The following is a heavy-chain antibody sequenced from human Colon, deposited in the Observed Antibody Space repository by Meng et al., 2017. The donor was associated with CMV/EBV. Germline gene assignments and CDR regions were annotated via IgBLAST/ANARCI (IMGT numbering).Heavy chain of an antibody. J-gene: IGHJ5*02. V-gene: IGHV3-53*01. CDR3: ASNRFCGSSCSDSWFDP. CDR1: GFTVSSNS. Sequence: GGPLRLSCAVSGFTVSSNSMTWVRQAPGKGREWLSLIYSGGETHYADSVEGRFTISRDDSKNTPYLQMDSLRAGDDAAAYYCASNRFCGSSCSDSWFDPWGQGTLVTVSS. D-gene: IGHD2-15*01. CDR2: IYSGGET.